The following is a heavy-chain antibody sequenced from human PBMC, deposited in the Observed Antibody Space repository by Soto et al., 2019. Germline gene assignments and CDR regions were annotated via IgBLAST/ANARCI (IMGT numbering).Heavy chain of an antibody. CDR2: IFPGDSET. V-gene: IGHV5-51*01. CDR1: GYSFTNFW. CDR3: ARSYSSAWFGAEFDY. J-gene: IGHJ4*02. Sequence: GESLKISCKVSGYSFTNFWIGWVRQMPGQGLEWMGIIFPGDSETRYSPSFEGQVTISVDKSIATAYLQWSSLKASDSAMYYCARSYSSAWFGAEFDYWGQGTLVTVSS. D-gene: IGHD6-19*01.